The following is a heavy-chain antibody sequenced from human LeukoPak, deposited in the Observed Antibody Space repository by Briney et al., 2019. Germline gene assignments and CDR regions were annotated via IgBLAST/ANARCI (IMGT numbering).Heavy chain of an antibody. CDR2: ISYDGSNK. Sequence: GGSLRLSCAASGFTFSSYAMHWVRQAPGKGLEWVAVISYDGSNKYYADSVKGRFTISRDNSKNTLYLQMNSLRAGDTAVYYCARDLFQLARCGSYFDYWGQGTLVTVSS. J-gene: IGHJ4*02. CDR3: ARDLFQLARCGSYFDY. CDR1: GFTFSSYA. D-gene: IGHD6-6*01. V-gene: IGHV3-30*01.